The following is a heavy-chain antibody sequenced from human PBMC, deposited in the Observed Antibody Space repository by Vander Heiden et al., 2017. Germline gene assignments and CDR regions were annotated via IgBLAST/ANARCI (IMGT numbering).Heavy chain of an antibody. D-gene: IGHD6-19*01. Sequence: QVQLVQSGAEVKKPGASVKVSCKASGYTFTTYGISWVRQAPGQGLEWMGWIRHYNGDTYYAQKFQGRVTMTTDTSTSTVYVEVRSLRSDDTAVYYCATHGGSGAVAGTEGCWGQGTLIIVSS. CDR2: IRHYNGDT. CDR1: GYTFTTYG. V-gene: IGHV1-18*01. J-gene: IGHJ4*02. CDR3: ATHGGSGAVAGTEGC.